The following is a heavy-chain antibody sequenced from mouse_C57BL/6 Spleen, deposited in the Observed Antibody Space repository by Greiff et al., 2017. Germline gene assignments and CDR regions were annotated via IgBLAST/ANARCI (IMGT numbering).Heavy chain of an antibody. Sequence: DVKLQESGPELVKPGASVKMSCKASGYSFTDYNMHWVKQSHGKSLEWIGYINPNNGGTSYNQKFKGKATLTVNKSSSTADMELRSLTSEDSAVYYCAPITTERDWYFDVGGTGTTVTVSS. V-gene: IGHV1-22*01. CDR2: INPNNGGT. J-gene: IGHJ1*03. CDR3: APITTERDWYFDV. CDR1: GYSFTDYN. D-gene: IGHD2-4*01.